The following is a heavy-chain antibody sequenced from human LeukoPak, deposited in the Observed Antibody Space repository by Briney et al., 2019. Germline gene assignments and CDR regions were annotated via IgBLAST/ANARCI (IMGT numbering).Heavy chain of an antibody. CDR1: GYTCTICE. D-gene: IGHD2-2*01. Sequence: ASVTVSFKSSGYTCTICEINWVRQGQGQGLEWKGWMNPNCRNTGSAQTFQGSVTMTTNPSISTAYMALSSLRSEDTAVYYCARGPPLRYCCSTSCLIPTYWGQGTLVTVSS. CDR3: ARGPPLRYCCSTSCLIPTY. J-gene: IGHJ4*02. CDR2: MNPNCRNT. V-gene: IGHV1-8*01.